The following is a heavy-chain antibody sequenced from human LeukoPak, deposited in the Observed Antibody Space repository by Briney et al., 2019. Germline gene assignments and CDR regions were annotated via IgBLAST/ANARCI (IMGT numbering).Heavy chain of an antibody. Sequence: ASVKVSCKASGYTFTSYDINWVRQATGQGPEWMGWMNSNNGDTGYAQQFQGRVTMTRNTSTSTAYMELSSPRSEDTAVYYCARPPGGYGSIFWGQGTLVTVSS. CDR1: GYTFTSYD. CDR2: MNSNNGDT. D-gene: IGHD3-10*01. CDR3: ARPPGGYGSIF. V-gene: IGHV1-8*01. J-gene: IGHJ4*02.